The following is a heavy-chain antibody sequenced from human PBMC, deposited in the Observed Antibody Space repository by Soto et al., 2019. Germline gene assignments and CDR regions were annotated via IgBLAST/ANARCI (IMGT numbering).Heavy chain of an antibody. CDR2: IIPISGTT. CDR1: GGVFRSYG. D-gene: IGHD6-13*01. V-gene: IGHV1-69*13. CDR3: ATPEPQGYSSSWYGFDY. Sequence: AVKVSCKASGGVFRSYGINWVRQAPGQGLEWMGGIIPISGTTNYAQKFQGRVAITADESTSTAYMELSSLRSEDTAVYYCATPEPQGYSSSWYGFDYWGQGTLVTVSS. J-gene: IGHJ4*02.